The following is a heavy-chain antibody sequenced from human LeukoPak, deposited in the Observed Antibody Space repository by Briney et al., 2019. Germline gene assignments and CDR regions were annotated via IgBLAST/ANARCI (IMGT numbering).Heavy chain of an antibody. CDR3: ARHSEEGAMMVDY. CDR1: GGSISSGSYY. V-gene: IGHV4-39*01. J-gene: IGHJ4*02. D-gene: IGHD3-22*01. Sequence: TSETLSLTCTVSGGSISSGSYYWGWIRQPPGKGLEWIGSIYYSGSTYYNPSLKSRVTISVDTSKNQFSLKLSSVTAADTAVYYCARHSEEGAMMVDYWGQGTLVTVSS. CDR2: IYYSGST.